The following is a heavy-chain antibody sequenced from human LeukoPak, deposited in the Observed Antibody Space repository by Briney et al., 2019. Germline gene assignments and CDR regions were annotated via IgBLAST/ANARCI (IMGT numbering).Heavy chain of an antibody. D-gene: IGHD2-15*01. V-gene: IGHV1-2*02. J-gene: IGHJ5*02. CDR2: VNPNSGGT. CDR3: ARGAAIVVVTDAKDNWFDP. CDR1: AYTFTDYF. Sequence: RASVKVSCKASAYTFTDYFIYWVRQAPGQGLEWMGWVNPNSGGTDSAQKLQGRFTMTSYTSITTAYMELSGLRSDDTAMYYCARGAAIVVVTDAKDNWFDPWGQGTLVTVSS.